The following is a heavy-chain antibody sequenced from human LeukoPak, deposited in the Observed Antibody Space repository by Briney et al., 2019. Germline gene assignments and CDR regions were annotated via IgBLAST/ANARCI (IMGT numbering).Heavy chain of an antibody. Sequence: SGLTLVKPKQTLTLTCTFSGFSLSTSGVGVGWIRQLPRKSLEWLALIYWDGDKRYSPSLKSRLTITKDTSKNQVVLTMTNVDPVDTATYYCAHSPYYAFDIWGQGTMVTVSS. CDR1: GFSLSTSGVG. CDR2: IYWDGDK. J-gene: IGHJ3*02. V-gene: IGHV2-5*02. D-gene: IGHD3-10*01. CDR3: AHSPYYAFDI.